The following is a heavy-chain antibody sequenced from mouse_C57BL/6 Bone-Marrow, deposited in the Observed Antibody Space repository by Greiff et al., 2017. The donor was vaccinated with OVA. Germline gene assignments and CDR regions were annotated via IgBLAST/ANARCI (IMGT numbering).Heavy chain of an antibody. D-gene: IGHD2-4*01. CDR3: ARDDYDDYYAMDY. V-gene: IGHV1-19*01. Sequence: DVKLQESGPVLVKPGASVKMSCKASGYTFTDYYMNWVKQSHGKSLEWIGVINPYNGGTSYNQKFKGKATLTVDKSSSTAYMELNSLTSEDSAVYYCARDDYDDYYAMDYWGQGTSVTVSS. CDR1: GYTFTDYY. J-gene: IGHJ4*01. CDR2: INPYNGGT.